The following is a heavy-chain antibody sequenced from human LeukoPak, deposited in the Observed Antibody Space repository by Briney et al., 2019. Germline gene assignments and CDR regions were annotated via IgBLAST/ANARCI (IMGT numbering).Heavy chain of an antibody. CDR3: ARGSTGTTFLGLFVAFDI. J-gene: IGHJ3*02. D-gene: IGHD1-1*01. V-gene: IGHV1-18*01. CDR2: ISAYNGNT. Sequence: GASVKVSCKASGSTFTSYGISWVRQAPGQGLEWMGWISAYNGNTNYAQKLQGRVTMTTDTSTSTAYMELSSLRSEDTAVYYCARGSTGTTFLGLFVAFDIWGQGTMVTVSS. CDR1: GSTFTSYG.